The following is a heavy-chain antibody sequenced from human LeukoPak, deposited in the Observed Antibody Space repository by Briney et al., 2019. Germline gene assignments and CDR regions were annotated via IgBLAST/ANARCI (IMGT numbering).Heavy chain of an antibody. V-gene: IGHV1-3*03. CDR1: GYTFTNYA. D-gene: IGHD6-25*01. CDR2: INAGNGNT. CDR3: AGEALSADTVHQKFNWFDP. J-gene: IGHJ5*02. Sequence: ASVKVSCKASGYTFTNYAIHWVRQAPGQRLEWMGWINAGNGNTKYSQDFQGRVNITRDTSAITVYMELSSLRSEDMAVYYCAGEALSADTVHQKFNWFDPWGQGTLVTVSS.